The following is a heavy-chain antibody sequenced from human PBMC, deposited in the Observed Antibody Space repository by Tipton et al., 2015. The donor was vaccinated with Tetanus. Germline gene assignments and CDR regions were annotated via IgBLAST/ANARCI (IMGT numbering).Heavy chain of an antibody. D-gene: IGHD3-3*01. J-gene: IGHJ6*02. CDR3: AKEGRVAMFGVAHPYNYGMDV. V-gene: IGHV3-23*01. CDR1: GFTFSAYA. Sequence: SLRLSCAASGFTFSAYAMSRVRQAPGKGLEWVSSISVSGGSTYYADSVKGRFTISRDNSKNTLYLQMNSLRAEGTAVYYCAKEGRVAMFGVAHPYNYGMDVWGQGTTVTVSS. CDR2: ISVSGGST.